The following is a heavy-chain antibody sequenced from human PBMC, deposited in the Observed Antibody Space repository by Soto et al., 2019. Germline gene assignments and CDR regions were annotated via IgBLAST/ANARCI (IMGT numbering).Heavy chain of an antibody. V-gene: IGHV1-2*04. CDR1: GYTFTGSY. J-gene: IGHJ6*02. Sequence: GASVEISCKASGYTFTGSYIHWVRKAPGQGLEWMGWINPNSGGTNYAQKFQGWVTMTRDTSISTAYMELSRLRSDDTAVYYCAREDGTYYYYGMDVWGQGTTVTVSS. CDR3: AREDGTYYYYGMDV. CDR2: INPNSGGT.